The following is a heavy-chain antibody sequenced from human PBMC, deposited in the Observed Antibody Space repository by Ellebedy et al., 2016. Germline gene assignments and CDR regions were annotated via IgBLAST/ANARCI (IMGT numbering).Heavy chain of an antibody. J-gene: IGHJ4*02. V-gene: IGHV3-33*08. D-gene: IGHD4-17*01. CDR3: ARGSSIPGDYRFDC. CDR1: KFTLNTYN. Sequence: GGSLRLSCAASKFTLNTYNMNWVRQAPGKGLEWVAVIWYDGSNQYYGDSVKGRFTISRDNSKNTVYLQMNSLRDEDTAVYYCARGSSIPGDYRFDCWGQGTLVTVSS. CDR2: IWYDGSNQ.